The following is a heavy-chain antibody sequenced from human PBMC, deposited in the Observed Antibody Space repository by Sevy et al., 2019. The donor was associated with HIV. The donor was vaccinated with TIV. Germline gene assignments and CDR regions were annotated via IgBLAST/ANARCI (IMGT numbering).Heavy chain of an antibody. Sequence: SETLSLTCAVYGGSFSGYYWSWIRQPPGKGLEWIGEINHSGSTNYNPSLKSRVTISVDTSKNQFSLKLSSVTAADTAVYYCARVPAAIKRFDPWGQGTLVTVSS. J-gene: IGHJ5*02. V-gene: IGHV4-34*01. CDR2: INHSGST. D-gene: IGHD2-2*02. CDR1: GGSFSGYY. CDR3: ARVPAAIKRFDP.